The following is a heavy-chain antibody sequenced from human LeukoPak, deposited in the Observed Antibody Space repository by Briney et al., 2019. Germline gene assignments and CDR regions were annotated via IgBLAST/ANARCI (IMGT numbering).Heavy chain of an antibody. CDR1: GFTFRNYG. V-gene: IGHV3-30*18. CDR3: AKDSAGVWGSYKIDY. Sequence: GRSLRLSCAASGFTFRNYGMHWVRQAPGKGLEWVAVISYDGSNKYYADSVKGRFTISRDNSKNTLYLQMNSLRAEDTAVYYCAKDSAGVWGSYKIDYWGQGTLVTVSS. D-gene: IGHD3-16*01. CDR2: ISYDGSNK. J-gene: IGHJ4*02.